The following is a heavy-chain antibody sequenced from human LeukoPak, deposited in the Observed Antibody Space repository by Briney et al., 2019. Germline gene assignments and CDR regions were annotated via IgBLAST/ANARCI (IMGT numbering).Heavy chain of an antibody. CDR1: GGSISSGGYY. V-gene: IGHV4-31*03. D-gene: IGHD3-22*01. CDR3: AREDDSYYYYGMDV. CDR2: IYYSGST. J-gene: IGHJ6*02. Sequence: PSQTLSLTCTVSGGSISSGGYYWSWIRQHPGKGLEWIGYIYYSGSTYYNPSLKSRVTISVDTSKNQFSLNLSSVTAADTAVYYCAREDDSYYYYGMDVWGQGTTVTVSS.